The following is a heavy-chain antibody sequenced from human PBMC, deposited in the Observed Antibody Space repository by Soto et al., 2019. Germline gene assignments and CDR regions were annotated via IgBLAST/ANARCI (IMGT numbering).Heavy chain of an antibody. D-gene: IGHD3-10*01. CDR2: IWYDGSNK. J-gene: IGHJ6*02. CDR3: ARDYVMVRGVQKGDGMDV. CDR1: GFTFSSYG. Sequence: PGGSLRLSCAASGFTFSSYGMHWVRQAPGKGLEWVAVIWYDGSNKYYADSVKGRFTISRDNSKNTLYLQMNSLRAEDTAVYYCARDYVMVRGVQKGDGMDVWGQGTTVTVSS. V-gene: IGHV3-33*01.